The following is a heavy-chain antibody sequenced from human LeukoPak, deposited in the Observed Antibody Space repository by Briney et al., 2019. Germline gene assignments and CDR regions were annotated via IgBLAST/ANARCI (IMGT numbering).Heavy chain of an antibody. V-gene: IGHV1-2*02. Sequence: ASVRVSCKASGYPFTGYYLHWVRQAPGQGLEWMGWINPNSGGTNYAQKFQGRVTMTRDTSISTAYMELSRLRSDDTAIHYCARVDGGEWYYFDYWGQGTLVTVSS. D-gene: IGHD2-8*02. CDR2: INPNSGGT. CDR3: ARVDGGEWYYFDY. J-gene: IGHJ4*02. CDR1: GYPFTGYY.